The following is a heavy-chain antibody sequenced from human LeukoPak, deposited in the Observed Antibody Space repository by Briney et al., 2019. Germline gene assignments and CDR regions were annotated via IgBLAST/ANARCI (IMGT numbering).Heavy chain of an antibody. Sequence: GGSLRLSCAASGFSVSTNYMSWVRQAPGKGLEWVSVIYSGGYTYYADSVKGRFTISRDNSKNTVYLQMNGLRAEDTAIYYCARDEAFDIWGQGTMVTVSS. V-gene: IGHV3-53*01. CDR2: IYSGGYT. CDR1: GFSVSTNY. CDR3: ARDEAFDI. J-gene: IGHJ3*02.